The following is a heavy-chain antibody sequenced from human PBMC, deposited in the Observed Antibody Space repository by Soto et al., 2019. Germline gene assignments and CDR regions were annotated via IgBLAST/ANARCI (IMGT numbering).Heavy chain of an antibody. V-gene: IGHV1-69*02. J-gene: IGHJ4*02. CDR3: ARVRFLDRLPLDY. CDR1: GGTFSSYT. D-gene: IGHD3-3*01. Sequence: SVKVSCKASGGTFSSYTISWVRQAPGQGLEWMGRIIPIHGIANYAQKFQGRVTITRDKSTSTAYMELSSLRSEDTAVYYCARVRFLDRLPLDYWGQGTLVTVSS. CDR2: IIPIHGIA.